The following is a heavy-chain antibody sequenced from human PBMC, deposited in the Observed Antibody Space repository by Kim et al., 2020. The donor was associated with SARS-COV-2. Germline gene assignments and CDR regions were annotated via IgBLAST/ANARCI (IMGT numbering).Heavy chain of an antibody. D-gene: IGHD3-3*01. CDR2: INPSGGST. J-gene: IGHJ4*02. V-gene: IGHV1-46*01. Sequence: ASVKVSCKASGYTFTSYYMHWVRQAPGQGLEWMGIINPSGGSTSYAQKFQGRVTMTRDTSTSTVYMELSSLRSEDTAVYYCASSYEKRGPFDYWGQGTLVTVSS. CDR1: GYTFTSYY. CDR3: ASSYEKRGPFDY.